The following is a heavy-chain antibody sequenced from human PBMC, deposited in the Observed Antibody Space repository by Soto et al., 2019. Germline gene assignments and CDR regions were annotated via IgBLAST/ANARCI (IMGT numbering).Heavy chain of an antibody. V-gene: IGHV3-30*18. CDR1: GFTFSSYG. Sequence: GGSVRLSCAASGFTFSSYGMHWVRQAPGKGLEWVAVISYDGSNKYYADSVKGRFTISRDNSKNTLYLQMNSLRAEDTAVYYCAKGTRGGSASDIWGKATMVTVSS. J-gene: IGHJ3*02. CDR3: AKGTRGGSASDI. D-gene: IGHD3-10*01. CDR2: ISYDGSNK.